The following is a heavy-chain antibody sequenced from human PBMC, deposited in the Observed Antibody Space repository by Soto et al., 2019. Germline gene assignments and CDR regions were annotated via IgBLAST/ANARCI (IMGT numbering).Heavy chain of an antibody. CDR1: GGSISSGGYY. Sequence: QVQLQESGPGLVKPSQTLSLTCTVSGGSISSGGYYWSWIRQHPGKGLEWIGYIYYSGSTYYNPSLKSRVTISVDTSKNQFSLKLSSVTAADTAVYYCARSIAAAGTGGPWFDPWGQGTLVTVSS. J-gene: IGHJ5*02. CDR3: ARSIAAAGTGGPWFDP. D-gene: IGHD6-13*01. V-gene: IGHV4-31*03. CDR2: IYYSGST.